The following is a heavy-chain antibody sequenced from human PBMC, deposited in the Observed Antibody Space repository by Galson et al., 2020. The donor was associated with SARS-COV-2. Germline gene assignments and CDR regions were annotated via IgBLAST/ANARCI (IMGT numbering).Heavy chain of an antibody. D-gene: IGHD6-19*01. J-gene: IGHJ4*02. CDR3: ARDGSGWYLNY. CDR1: GSTSSSNS. V-gene: IGHV3-30-3*01. CDR2: ISYDGSNK. Sequence: TAWSLRLSCAASGSTSSSNSTHWVRQAPGKGLEWEAAISYDGSNKYYTDSVKGRFTISRDNSKHTLYLQMNSQRAEDTAVYYCARDGSGWYLNYWGQGTLVTVAS.